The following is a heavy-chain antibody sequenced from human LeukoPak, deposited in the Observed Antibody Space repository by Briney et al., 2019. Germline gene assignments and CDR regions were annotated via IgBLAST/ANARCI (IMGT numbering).Heavy chain of an antibody. CDR3: ARWGFAPDSSGYLTEYIWFDP. CDR2: INRSGST. D-gene: IGHD3-22*01. Sequence: PSETLSLTCAVYGGSFSGYYWSWIRQPPGKGLEWIGEINRSGSTNYNPSLKSRVTISVDTSKNQFSLKLSSVTAADTAVYYCARWGFAPDSSGYLTEYIWFDPWGQGTLVTVSS. V-gene: IGHV4-34*01. CDR1: GGSFSGYY. J-gene: IGHJ5*02.